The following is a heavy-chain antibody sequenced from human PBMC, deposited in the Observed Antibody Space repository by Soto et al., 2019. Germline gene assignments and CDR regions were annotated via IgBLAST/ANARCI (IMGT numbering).Heavy chain of an antibody. CDR2: VSGYNGHT. CDR3: ARLVGPTSSDNWFDP. CDR1: GYTFFSYG. Sequence: QVILEQSGAEVKKPGASVKVSCKASGYTFFSYGITWVRQAPGQGLEWMGWVSGYNGHTNYAQKFQGRVTMTRDISTTTAYMELRNLRSDDTAVYYCARLVGPTSSDNWFDPWGQGTLVTVSS. D-gene: IGHD1-26*01. V-gene: IGHV1-18*01. J-gene: IGHJ5*02.